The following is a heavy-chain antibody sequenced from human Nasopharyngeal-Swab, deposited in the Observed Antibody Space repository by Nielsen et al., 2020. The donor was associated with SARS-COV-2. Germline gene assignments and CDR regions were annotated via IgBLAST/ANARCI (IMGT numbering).Heavy chain of an antibody. V-gene: IGHV3-30*18. J-gene: IGHJ4*02. D-gene: IGHD6-13*01. CDR3: AKAGAGSWYGDY. CDR2: ISYDGSNK. Sequence: GESLKISCAASGFTFSSYGMHWVRQAPGKGLEWVAVISYDGSNKYYADSVKGRFTISRDNSKNTLYLQMNSLRAEDTAVYYCAKAGAGSWYGDYWDQGTLVTVSS. CDR1: GFTFSSYG.